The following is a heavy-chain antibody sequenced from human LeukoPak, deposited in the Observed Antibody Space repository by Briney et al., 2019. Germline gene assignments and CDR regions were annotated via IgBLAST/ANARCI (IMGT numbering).Heavy chain of an antibody. CDR3: ARLNSLGDI. J-gene: IGHJ3*02. V-gene: IGHV5-51*01. D-gene: IGHD7-27*01. Sequence: GESLKIYCKGSGYTFTNYWIGWVRRMPGKGLAWMGIIHPGDSDTRYSPSFQGQVTISTDKSISTAYLQWRSLKASDTAMYYCARLNSLGDIWGQGTMVTVSS. CDR1: GYTFTNYW. CDR2: IHPGDSDT.